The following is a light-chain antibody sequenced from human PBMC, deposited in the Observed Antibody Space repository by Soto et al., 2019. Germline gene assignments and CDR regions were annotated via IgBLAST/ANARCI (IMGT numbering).Light chain of an antibody. J-gene: IGLJ2*01. CDR3: CSYVGHTNVL. CDR2: EVV. CDR1: INDVGGYNY. Sequence: QSALTQPPSASGSPGQSVTVSCTGTINDVGGYNYVSWYQHYPGEAPKLMIYEVVKRPSGVPDRFSGSKSGNTASLTVSGLQAEDEADYYCCSYVGHTNVLFGGGTKVTVL. V-gene: IGLV2-8*01.